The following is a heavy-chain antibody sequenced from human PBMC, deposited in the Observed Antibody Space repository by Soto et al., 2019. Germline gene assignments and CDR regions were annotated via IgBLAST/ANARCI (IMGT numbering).Heavy chain of an antibody. CDR2: INPNSGGT. D-gene: IGHD3-3*01. Sequence: ASVKVSCKASGYTFTGYYMHWVRQAPGQGLEWMGWINPNSGGTNYAQKFQGRVTMTRDTSISTAYMELSRLRSDDTAVYYCASFGNREASIFGVVLRHYYYYGMDVWGQGTTVTVSS. CDR3: ASFGNREASIFGVVLRHYYYYGMDV. J-gene: IGHJ6*02. V-gene: IGHV1-2*02. CDR1: GYTFTGYY.